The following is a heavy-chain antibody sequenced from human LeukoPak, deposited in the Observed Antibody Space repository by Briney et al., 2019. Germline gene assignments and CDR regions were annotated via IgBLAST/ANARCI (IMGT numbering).Heavy chain of an antibody. CDR1: GGTFSSYA. D-gene: IGHD4-23*01. V-gene: IGHV1-69*05. CDR3: ARGDLEVKALDY. CDR2: IIPIFGTA. J-gene: IGHJ4*02. Sequence: SVKVSCKASGGTFSSYAISWVRQAPGQGLEWMGGIIPIFGTANYAQKFQGRVTITTDESTSTAYMELSSLRSEDTAVYYCARGDLEVKALDYWGQGTLFTVSS.